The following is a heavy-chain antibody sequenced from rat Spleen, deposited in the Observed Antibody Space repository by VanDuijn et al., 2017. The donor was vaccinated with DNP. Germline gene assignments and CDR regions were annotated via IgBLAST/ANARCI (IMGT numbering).Heavy chain of an antibody. CDR2: ITSSGGGT. CDR3: TTDFERGY. CDR1: GFTFSDYY. D-gene: IGHD1-11*01. Sequence: EVQLVESGGGLVQPGRSLKLSCEASGFTFSDYYMAWVRQAPTKGLEWVASITSSGGGTSYRDSVKGRFTISRDNAKSTLYLQMDSLRSEDTATYYCTTDFERGYWGQGVMVTVSS. J-gene: IGHJ2*01. V-gene: IGHV5-20*01.